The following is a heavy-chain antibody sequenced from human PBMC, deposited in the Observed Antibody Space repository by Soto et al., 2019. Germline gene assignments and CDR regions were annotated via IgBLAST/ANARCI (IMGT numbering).Heavy chain of an antibody. D-gene: IGHD3-10*01. CDR3: ASAPGSGSYYDYYYYYGMDV. J-gene: IGHJ6*02. Sequence: SETLSLTCTVSGGSISSGGYYWSWIRQHPGKGLEWIGYIYYSGSTYYNPSLKSRVTISVDTSKNQFSLKLSSVTAADTAVYYCASAPGSGSYYDYYYYYGMDVWGQGTTVTVSS. CDR2: IYYSGST. V-gene: IGHV4-31*03. CDR1: GGSISSGGYY.